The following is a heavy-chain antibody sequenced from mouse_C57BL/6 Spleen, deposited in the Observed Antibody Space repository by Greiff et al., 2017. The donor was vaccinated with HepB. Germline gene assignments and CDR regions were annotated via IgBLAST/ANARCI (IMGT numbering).Heavy chain of an antibody. V-gene: IGHV1-50*01. CDR3: AKEYGSRPADGD. Sequence: QVQLQQPGAELVKPGASVKLSCKASGYTFTSYWMQWVKQRPGQGLEWIGEIDPSDSYTNYNQKFKGKATLTVDTSSSTAYMQLSSLTSEASAVYDCAKEYGSRPADGDWGKGSRVT. CDR2: IDPSDSYT. J-gene: IGHJ3*01. CDR1: GYTFTSYW. D-gene: IGHD1-1*01.